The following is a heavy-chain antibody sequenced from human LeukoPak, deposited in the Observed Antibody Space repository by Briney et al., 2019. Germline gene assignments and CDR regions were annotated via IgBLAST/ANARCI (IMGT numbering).Heavy chain of an antibody. J-gene: IGHJ1*01. Sequence: ASVKVSCEASGYTFTGYYMHWVRQAPGQGLEWMGWINPNSGGTNYAQKFQGRVTMTRDTSISTAYMELSRLRSDDTAVYYCAREEYYYDSSGYGDFQHWGQGTLVTVSS. CDR3: AREEYYYDSSGYGDFQH. CDR1: GYTFTGYY. D-gene: IGHD3-22*01. CDR2: INPNSGGT. V-gene: IGHV1-2*02.